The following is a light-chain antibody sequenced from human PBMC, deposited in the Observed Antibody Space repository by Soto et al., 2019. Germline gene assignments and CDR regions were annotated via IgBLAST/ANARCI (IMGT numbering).Light chain of an antibody. CDR1: NIGRKN. J-gene: IGLJ2*01. Sequence: SYELTQPHSGSVALGQTASITCGGNNIGRKNVHWYQQKPGQAPVLVIYRDRNRPSGIPERFSGSNSGNTATLTISRAQAGDEADYYCQVWDSSTAVVFGGGTKLTV. V-gene: IGLV3-9*01. CDR3: QVWDSSTAVV. CDR2: RDR.